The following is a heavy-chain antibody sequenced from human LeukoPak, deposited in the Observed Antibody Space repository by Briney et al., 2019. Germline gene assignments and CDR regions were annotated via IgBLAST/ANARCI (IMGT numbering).Heavy chain of an antibody. D-gene: IGHD2-2*01. Sequence: SETLSLTHTVSCGSISSSNYYWAWIRQPPGKGLGCIGSIYYSGSTYYNPSLKSRVTISVDTSKNQFSLKLSSVTAADTAVYYCAITAIVVVPAAQYNWFDPWGQGTLVTVSS. CDR1: CGSISSSNYY. CDR2: IYYSGST. J-gene: IGHJ5*02. V-gene: IGHV4-39*01. CDR3: AITAIVVVPAAQYNWFDP.